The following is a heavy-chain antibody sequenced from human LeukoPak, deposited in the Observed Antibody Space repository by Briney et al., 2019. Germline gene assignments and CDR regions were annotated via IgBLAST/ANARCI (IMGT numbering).Heavy chain of an antibody. D-gene: IGHD2-21*02. Sequence: SVKVSCKASGGTFSSNGISWVRQAPGQGLEWMGRIIPILDIANYAQKFQGRVTITADKSTSTAYMELSSLRSEDTAVYHCARDKARSYCGGDCYFNWFDPWGQGTLVTVSS. CDR3: ARDKARSYCGGDCYFNWFDP. CDR2: IIPILDIA. J-gene: IGHJ5*02. CDR1: GGTFSSNG. V-gene: IGHV1-69*04.